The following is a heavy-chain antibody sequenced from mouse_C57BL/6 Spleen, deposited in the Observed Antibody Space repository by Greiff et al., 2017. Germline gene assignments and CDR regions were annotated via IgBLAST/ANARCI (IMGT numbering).Heavy chain of an antibody. D-gene: IGHD1-1*01. Sequence: QVQLQQPGAELVRPGTSVKLSCKASGYTFTSYWMHWVKQRPGQGLEWIGVIDPSDSYTNYNQKFKGKATLTVDTSSSTAYMQLSSLTSEDSAVYYCARGITTVVATGGMDYWGQGTSVTVSS. CDR2: IDPSDSYT. V-gene: IGHV1-59*01. CDR1: GYTFTSYW. CDR3: ARGITTVVATGGMDY. J-gene: IGHJ4*01.